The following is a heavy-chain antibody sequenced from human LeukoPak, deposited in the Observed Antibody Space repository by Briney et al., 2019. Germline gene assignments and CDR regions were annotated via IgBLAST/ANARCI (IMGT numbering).Heavy chain of an antibody. CDR3: AREAGYYYDSSGYYGAFDI. Sequence: SVKVSCKASGGTFSSYAISWVRQAPGQGLEWMGWIIPILGIANYAQKFQGRVTITADKSTSTAYMELSSLRSEDTAVYYCAREAGYYYDSSGYYGAFDIWGQGTMVTVSS. J-gene: IGHJ3*02. CDR2: IIPILGIA. V-gene: IGHV1-69*10. D-gene: IGHD3-22*01. CDR1: GGTFSSYA.